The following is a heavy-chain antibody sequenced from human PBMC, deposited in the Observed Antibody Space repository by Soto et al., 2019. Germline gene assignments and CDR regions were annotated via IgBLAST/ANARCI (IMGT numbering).Heavy chain of an antibody. CDR1: GDTFSNYG. V-gene: IGHV1-18*01. CDR3: ARVNYNSGSLSNFYF. CDR2: ISGHNGNT. Sequence: QVQLVQSGDEVKMPGASVKVSCKTSGDTFSNYGITWVRQAPGQGLDWMAWISGHNGNTNYAQRLQNRVTLTTDTSTSTAYMELRSLRSDDSSVYFCARVNYNSGSLSNFYFWCQGTLVTISS. D-gene: IGHD3-22*01. J-gene: IGHJ4*02.